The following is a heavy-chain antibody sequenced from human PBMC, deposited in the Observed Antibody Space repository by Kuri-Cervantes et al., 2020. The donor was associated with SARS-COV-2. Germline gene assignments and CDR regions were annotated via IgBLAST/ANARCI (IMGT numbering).Heavy chain of an antibody. J-gene: IGHJ6*03. V-gene: IGHV3-13*01. CDR1: GFTFDDYA. CDR3: ARRTPAARPGYYYMDV. CDR2: IGTAGDT. D-gene: IGHD6-6*01. Sequence: GESLKISCAASGFTFDDYAMHWVRQAPGKGLEWVSAIGTAGDTYYPGSVKGQFTISRENAKNSLYLQMNSLRAEDTAVYYCARRTPAARPGYYYMDVWGKGTTVTVSS.